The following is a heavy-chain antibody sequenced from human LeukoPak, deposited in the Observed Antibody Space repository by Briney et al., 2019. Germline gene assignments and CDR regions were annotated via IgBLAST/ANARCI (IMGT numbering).Heavy chain of an antibody. V-gene: IGHV1-18*01. CDR2: ISAYNGNT. CDR1: GYTFTRYG. Sequence: ASVKVSCKASGYTFTRYGISWVRQAPGQGLEWMGWISAYNGNTNYPQKFQGRVTMTTDTATSTAYMELRSLRSDDTAVYYCGRDPPVAIQYYYYYMDVWGKGTTVTVS. J-gene: IGHJ6*03. D-gene: IGHD1-1*01. CDR3: GRDPPVAIQYYYYYMDV.